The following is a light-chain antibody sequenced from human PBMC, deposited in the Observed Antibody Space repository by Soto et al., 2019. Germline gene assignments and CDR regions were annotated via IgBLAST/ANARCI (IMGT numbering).Light chain of an antibody. V-gene: IGKV1-33*01. CDR1: QDITNF. CDR2: DAS. J-gene: IGKJ2*01. Sequence: DIQMTQSPSSLAASVGDRVTFTCQASQDITNFLSWYQQKPGKAPKLLICDASVLEEGVPSRFSGGGFGTDFTLTISSLQPEDIATYYCQQYESLPSTFGQGSKLEIK. CDR3: QQYESLPST.